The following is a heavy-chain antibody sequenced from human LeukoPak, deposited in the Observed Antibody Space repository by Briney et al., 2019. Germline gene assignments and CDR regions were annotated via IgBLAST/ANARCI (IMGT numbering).Heavy chain of an antibody. Sequence: GGSLRLSCAASGFTFSRHWMHWVRQAPGKGLEWVSSIDSSGGYMFYADSVKGRFIISGDNAKDSLYLQMNSLRVEDTAVYYCLRGDRRDYWGQGTLVTVSS. CDR2: IDSSGGYM. V-gene: IGHV3-21*06. CDR3: LRGDRRDY. CDR1: GFTFSRHW. J-gene: IGHJ4*02.